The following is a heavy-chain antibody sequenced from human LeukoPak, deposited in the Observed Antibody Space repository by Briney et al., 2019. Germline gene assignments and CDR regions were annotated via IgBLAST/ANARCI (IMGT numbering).Heavy chain of an antibody. J-gene: IGHJ4*02. CDR2: IRYDGRSK. CDR3: ASLHGFWSGYFDY. Sequence: GGSLRLSCAASGFTFSSYGMHWVRQAPGKGLEWVAFIRYDGRSKYYADSVKGRFTIPRDNSKNTLYLQMNSLRAEDTAVYYCASLHGFWSGYFDYWGQGTLVTVSS. V-gene: IGHV3-30*02. CDR1: GFTFSSYG. D-gene: IGHD3/OR15-3a*01.